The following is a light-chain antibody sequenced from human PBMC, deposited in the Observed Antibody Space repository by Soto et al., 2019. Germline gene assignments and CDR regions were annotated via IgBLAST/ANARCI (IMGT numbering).Light chain of an antibody. V-gene: IGKV3-15*01. CDR2: GAS. Sequence: EIVMTQSPATLSVSPGERATLSCRGSQSVSGNLAWYQQKPGQAPRLLIYGASTRATGIPARFSGSGSGTEFTLTISSLQSEDFAVYYCQQYNNWPGTFGQGTKVEIK. J-gene: IGKJ1*01. CDR1: QSVSGN. CDR3: QQYNNWPGT.